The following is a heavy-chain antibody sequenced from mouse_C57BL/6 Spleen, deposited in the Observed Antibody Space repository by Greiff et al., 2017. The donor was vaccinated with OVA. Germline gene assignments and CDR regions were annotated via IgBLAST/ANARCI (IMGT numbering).Heavy chain of an antibody. V-gene: IGHV1-69*01. CDR3: ARRIYYGSSYHWYFDV. CDR1: GYTFTSYW. Sequence: QVQLKQPGAELVMPGASVKLSCKASGYTFTSYWMHWVKQRPGQGLEWIGEIDPSDSYTNYNQKFKGKSTLTVDKSSSTAYMQLSSLTSEDSAVYYCARRIYYGSSYHWYFDVWGTGTTVTVSS. D-gene: IGHD1-1*01. CDR2: IDPSDSYT. J-gene: IGHJ1*03.